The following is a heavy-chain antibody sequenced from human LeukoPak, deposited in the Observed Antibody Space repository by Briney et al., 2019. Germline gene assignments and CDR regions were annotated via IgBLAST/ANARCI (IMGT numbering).Heavy chain of an antibody. CDR1: GFTFSSYA. V-gene: IGHV3-30-3*01. Sequence: PGGSLRLSCAASGFTFSSYAMHWVRQAPGKGLEWVAVISYDGSNKYYADSVKGRFTISRDNSKNTLYLQMNSLRAEDTAVYYCASRDYCSSTSCSPWGQGTLVTVSS. D-gene: IGHD2-2*01. CDR2: ISYDGSNK. J-gene: IGHJ5*02. CDR3: ASRDYCSSTSCSP.